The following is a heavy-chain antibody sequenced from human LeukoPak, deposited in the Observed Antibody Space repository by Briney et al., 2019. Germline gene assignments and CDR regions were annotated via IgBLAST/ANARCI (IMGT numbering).Heavy chain of an antibody. Sequence: GGSLRLSCAASGFTFSDAWMSWVRQAPGKGLEWVGRIKSNTDGGTTDFAAPVKGRFTISRDDSENALYLQMNSLKTEDTAVYYCTTQLLYEHNFDYWGQGTLVTVSS. J-gene: IGHJ4*02. CDR2: IKSNTDGGTT. CDR3: TTQLLYEHNFDY. D-gene: IGHD2-2*02. CDR1: GFTFSDAW. V-gene: IGHV3-15*01.